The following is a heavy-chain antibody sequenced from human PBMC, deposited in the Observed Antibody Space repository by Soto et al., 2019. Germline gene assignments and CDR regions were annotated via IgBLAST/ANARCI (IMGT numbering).Heavy chain of an antibody. D-gene: IGHD3-22*01. Sequence: SETLSLTCTVSGESISSADFYWSWIRQHPGKGLEWIGYMRHSGSTFYNPSLRSRLHISVGTSANQFSLRLTSVTAADTAVYYCAGRRPYYFDSSPYVVDYWGQGTLVT. CDR3: AGRRPYYFDSSPYVVDY. J-gene: IGHJ4*02. V-gene: IGHV4-31*03. CDR1: GESISSADFY. CDR2: MRHSGST.